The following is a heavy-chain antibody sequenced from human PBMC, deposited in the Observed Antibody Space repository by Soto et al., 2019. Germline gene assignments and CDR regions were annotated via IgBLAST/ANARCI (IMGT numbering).Heavy chain of an antibody. Sequence: QVHLQESGPGPVEPSQTLSLTCTVSGASISSGGYFWSWIRQFPGKGLEWIGDLYYTGTTSSNPSLMSRLAMSANTSKNQFSLRVTSVTVAATAIYYCARVGVVAASPSYWYFDLWGRGTLVTVSS. CDR3: ARVGVVAASPSYWYFDL. CDR2: LYYTGTT. D-gene: IGHD2-15*01. V-gene: IGHV4-31*03. J-gene: IGHJ2*01. CDR1: GASISSGGYF.